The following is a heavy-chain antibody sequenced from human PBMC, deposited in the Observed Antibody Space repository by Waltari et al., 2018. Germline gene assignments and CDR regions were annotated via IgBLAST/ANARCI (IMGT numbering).Heavy chain of an antibody. CDR1: GFSFNLYA. V-gene: IGHV3-48*02. J-gene: IGHJ4*02. Sequence: VQLVESGGNLVQPGGYLRLSCVASGFSFNLYAMNWVRQAPGKGFELISYISRDNATIYFSESVQVRVTVSRDNAKKSLFLQFNSLRDDDTAIYFWARNDFDGAGIYDSWGQGTLVTVSS. CDR3: ARNDFDGAGIYDS. D-gene: IGHD1-1*01. CDR2: ISRDNATI.